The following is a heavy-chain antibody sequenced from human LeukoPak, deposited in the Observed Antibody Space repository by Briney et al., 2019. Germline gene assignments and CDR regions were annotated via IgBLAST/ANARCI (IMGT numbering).Heavy chain of an antibody. CDR1: GGSFSGYY. CDR3: ARQAAYYDSSGYHDAFDI. V-gene: IGHV4-34*01. Sequence: SETLSLTCAVYGGSFSGYYWSWIRQPPGKGLEWIGEINHSGSTNYNPSLKSRVTISVDTSKNQFSLKLSSVTAADTAVYYCARQAAYYDSSGYHDAFDIWGQGTMVTVSS. D-gene: IGHD3-22*01. J-gene: IGHJ3*02. CDR2: INHSGST.